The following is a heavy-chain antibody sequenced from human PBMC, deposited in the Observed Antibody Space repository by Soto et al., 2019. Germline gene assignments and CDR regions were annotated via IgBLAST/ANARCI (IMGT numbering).Heavy chain of an antibody. J-gene: IGHJ4*02. Sequence: GGSLRVSCAASGFTFSSYGMHWVRQAPCKGLEWVAVISYDGSNKYYADSVKGRFTISRDNSKNTLYLQMNSLRAEDTAVYYCAQGSIAVAGTFDYWGQGTLVTVSS. CDR2: ISYDGSNK. D-gene: IGHD6-19*01. CDR3: AQGSIAVAGTFDY. CDR1: GFTFSSYG. V-gene: IGHV3-30*18.